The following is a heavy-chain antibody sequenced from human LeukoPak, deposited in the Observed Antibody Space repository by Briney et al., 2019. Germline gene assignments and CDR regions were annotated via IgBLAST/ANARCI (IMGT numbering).Heavy chain of an antibody. Sequence: SETLSLTCAVYGGSFSGYYWSWIRQPPGKGLEWIGEINHSGSTNYIPSLKSRVTISVDTSKNQFSLKLSSVTAADTAVYYCARVGALVGVLYGMDVWGQGTTVTVSS. CDR1: GGSFSGYY. V-gene: IGHV4-34*01. CDR3: ARVGALVGVLYGMDV. CDR2: INHSGST. D-gene: IGHD1-26*01. J-gene: IGHJ6*02.